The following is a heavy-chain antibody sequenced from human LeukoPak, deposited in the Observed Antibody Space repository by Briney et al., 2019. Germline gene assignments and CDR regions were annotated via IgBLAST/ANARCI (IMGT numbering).Heavy chain of an antibody. V-gene: IGHV1-18*01. J-gene: IGHJ4*02. Sequence: GASVKVSCKASGYTFTSYGISWVRQAPGQGLEWMGWNSAYNGNTNYAQKLQGRVTMTTDTSTSTAYMELRSLRSDDTAVYYCATHYCSGGSCYPFLDYWGQGTLVTVSS. D-gene: IGHD2-15*01. CDR1: GYTFTSYG. CDR3: ATHYCSGGSCYPFLDY. CDR2: NSAYNGNT.